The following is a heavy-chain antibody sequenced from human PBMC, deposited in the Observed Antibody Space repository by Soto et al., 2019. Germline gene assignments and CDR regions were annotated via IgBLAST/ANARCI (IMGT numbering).Heavy chain of an antibody. V-gene: IGHV1-18*01. J-gene: IGHJ6*02. Sequence: ASVKVSCKASGYTFTTSGISWVRQAPGQGLEWMGWISTYNGDTNSAQKFQGRVTVTADTSTGTAYMELMSLKSDDTAVYYCARQGSWPYYYYGLDVWGQGTTVTVSS. D-gene: IGHD1-26*01. CDR1: GYTFTTSG. CDR2: ISTYNGDT. CDR3: ARQGSWPYYYYGLDV.